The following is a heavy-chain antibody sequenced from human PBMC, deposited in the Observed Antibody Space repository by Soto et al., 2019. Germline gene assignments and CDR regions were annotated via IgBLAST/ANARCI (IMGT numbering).Heavy chain of an antibody. CDR3: EREPIVATMGGGLYLGY. D-gene: IGHD5-12*01. J-gene: IGHJ4*02. CDR2: IYYSGST. CDR1: GGSISSGGYY. V-gene: IGHV4-31*03. Sequence: SETLSLTCTVSGGSISSGGYYWSWIRQHPGKGLEWIGYIYYSGSTYYNPSLKSRVTVSVDTSKNQFSLKLSSVTAADTAVYYCEREPIVATMGGGLYLGYWGQGTLVTVSS.